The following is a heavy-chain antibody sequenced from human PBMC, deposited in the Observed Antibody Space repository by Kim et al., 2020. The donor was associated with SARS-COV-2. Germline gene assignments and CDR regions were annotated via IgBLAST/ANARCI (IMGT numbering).Heavy chain of an antibody. CDR3: ARGDSYTTGYKWFDP. Sequence: ASVKVSCKASGYTFTSHYVHWVRQAPGQGLEWMGLINPSGGSTSYAQKFQGRVTMTRDTSTSTVYMELSSLRSEDTAVYYCARGDSYTTGYKWFDPWGQGTLVSVSS. J-gene: IGHJ5*02. D-gene: IGHD3-9*01. CDR1: GYTFTSHY. V-gene: IGHV1-46*01. CDR2: INPSGGST.